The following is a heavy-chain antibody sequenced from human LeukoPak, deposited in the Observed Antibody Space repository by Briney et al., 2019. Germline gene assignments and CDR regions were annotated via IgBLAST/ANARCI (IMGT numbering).Heavy chain of an antibody. J-gene: IGHJ4*02. Sequence: SETLSLTCAVYGGSFSGYYWSWIRQPPGKGLEWIGEINHSGSTNYNPSLKSRVTISVDKSKNQFSLKLSSVTAADTAVYYCARGMSPEGYFDHWGQGTLVTVSS. V-gene: IGHV4-34*01. CDR2: INHSGST. D-gene: IGHD1-14*01. CDR1: GGSFSGYY. CDR3: ARGMSPEGYFDH.